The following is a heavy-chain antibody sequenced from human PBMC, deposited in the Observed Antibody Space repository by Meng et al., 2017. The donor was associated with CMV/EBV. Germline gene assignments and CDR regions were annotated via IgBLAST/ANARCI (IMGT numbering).Heavy chain of an antibody. CDR2: IYTSGST. Sequence: QGQVQASGPGLVKPSRTLSLTCTVSGGSISSYYWSWIRQPAGKGLEWIGRIYTSGSTNYNPSLKSRVTMSVDTSKNQFSLKLSSVTAADTAVYYCARDLMNCSSTSCANWFDPWGQGTLVTVSS. CDR3: ARDLMNCSSTSCANWFDP. J-gene: IGHJ5*02. V-gene: IGHV4-4*07. CDR1: GGSISSYY. D-gene: IGHD2-2*01.